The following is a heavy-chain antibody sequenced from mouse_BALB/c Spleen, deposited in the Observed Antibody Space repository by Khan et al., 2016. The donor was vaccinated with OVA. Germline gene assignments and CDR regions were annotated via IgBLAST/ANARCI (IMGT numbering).Heavy chain of an antibody. Sequence: VQLKQSGAELVKPGASVKLSCTGSGFNIKDNYINWVKQTPEQGLEWIGRIDPANGKTIYAPKFQGKATLTADTSSNTAYLHLSNLTSEDTVVYYCASSVLLHAMDYWGQGTSVTVSS. V-gene: IGHV14-3*02. CDR1: GFNIKDNY. J-gene: IGHJ4*01. CDR2: IDPANGKT. CDR3: ASSVLLHAMDY.